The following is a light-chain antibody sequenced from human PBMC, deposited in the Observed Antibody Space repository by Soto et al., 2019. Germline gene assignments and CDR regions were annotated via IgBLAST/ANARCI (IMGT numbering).Light chain of an antibody. CDR1: QGISSY. V-gene: IGKV1-9*01. Sequence: DIQLTQSPSFLSASVGDRVTITCRASQGISSYLAWYQQKPGKAPNLLIYAASTLQSGVPSRFSGSGPGTEFTLTSSNLQPEDFTIYNCQQLNSYPPVTFGGGTKVEIK. CDR2: AAS. J-gene: IGKJ4*01. CDR3: QQLNSYPPVT.